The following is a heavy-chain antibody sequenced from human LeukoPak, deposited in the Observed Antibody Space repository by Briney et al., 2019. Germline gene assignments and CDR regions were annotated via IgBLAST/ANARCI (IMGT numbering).Heavy chain of an antibody. CDR2: IYYSGST. Sequence: SETLSLTCTVSGGPISSYYWSWIRQPPGKGLEWIGYIYYSGSTNYNPSLKSRVTISVDTSKNQFSLKLSSVTAADTAVYYCARDRYDAFDIWGQGTMVTVSS. CDR3: ARDRYDAFDI. CDR1: GGPISSYY. J-gene: IGHJ3*02. V-gene: IGHV4-59*01.